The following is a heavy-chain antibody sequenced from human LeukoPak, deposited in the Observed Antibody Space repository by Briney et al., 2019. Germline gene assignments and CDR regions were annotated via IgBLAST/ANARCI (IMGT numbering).Heavy chain of an antibody. V-gene: IGHV4-34*01. Sequence: SETLSLTCAVYGGSFSGYYWSWIRQPPGKGLEWIGEINHSGSINYNPSLKSRVTISVDTSKNQFSLKLSSVTAADTAVYYCARGFRYWGQGTLVTVSS. CDR1: GGSFSGYY. CDR2: INHSGSI. J-gene: IGHJ4*02. CDR3: ARGFRY.